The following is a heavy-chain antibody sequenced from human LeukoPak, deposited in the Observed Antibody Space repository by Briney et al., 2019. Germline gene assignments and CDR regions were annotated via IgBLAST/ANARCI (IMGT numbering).Heavy chain of an antibody. Sequence: GASVKVSCKASGYTFTSYYMHWVRQAPGQGLEWMGIINPSGGSTSYAQKFQGRVTMTRDTSTSTVYMELSSLRSEDTAVYYCARRTIGVTMVRGYWYFDLWGRGTLVTVSS. J-gene: IGHJ2*01. CDR1: GYTFTSYY. CDR3: ARRTIGVTMVRGYWYFDL. CDR2: INPSGGST. D-gene: IGHD3-10*01. V-gene: IGHV1-46*01.